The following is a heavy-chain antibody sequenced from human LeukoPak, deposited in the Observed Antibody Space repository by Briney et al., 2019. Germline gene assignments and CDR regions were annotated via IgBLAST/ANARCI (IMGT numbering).Heavy chain of an antibody. Sequence: ASVKVSCKASVYAFTGYYMHWVRQAPGQGLEWMGRINPNSGGTNYAQKFQGRVTMTRDTSISTAYMELSRLRSDDTAVYYCASAADTAMVTGIDYWGQGTLVTVSS. V-gene: IGHV1-2*06. J-gene: IGHJ4*02. CDR2: INPNSGGT. D-gene: IGHD5-18*01. CDR1: VYAFTGYY. CDR3: ASAADTAMVTGIDY.